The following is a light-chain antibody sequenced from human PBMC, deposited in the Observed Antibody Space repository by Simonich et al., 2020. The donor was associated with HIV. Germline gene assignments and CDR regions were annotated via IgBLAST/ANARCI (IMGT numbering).Light chain of an antibody. V-gene: IGLV6-57*03. J-gene: IGLJ2*01. CDR1: SGSIASNY. CDR3: QSYEV. CDR2: ENN. Sequence: NFMLTQPHSFSESPGKTVTTPCTRSSGSIASNYVQWYQQRPGSAPTTVIYENNQRPSGVPDRFSGSIDTSSNSASLTISGLKTEDEADYYCQSYEVFGGGTKLTVL.